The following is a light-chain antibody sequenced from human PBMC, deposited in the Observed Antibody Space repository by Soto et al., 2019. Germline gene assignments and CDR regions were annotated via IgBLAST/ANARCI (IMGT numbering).Light chain of an antibody. J-gene: IGKJ1*01. CDR2: GAS. CDR3: QHYVTSLTT. CDR1: QSVTSNY. V-gene: IGKV3-20*01. Sequence: EIVLTQSPGTLSLSPGERATLSCGASQSVTSNYLAWYQQKPGQAPRLLIFGASIRVKGIPDRFIGSGSGTDSTLTISRLEPEDFAVYYCQHYVTSLTTFGQGTKVEVK.